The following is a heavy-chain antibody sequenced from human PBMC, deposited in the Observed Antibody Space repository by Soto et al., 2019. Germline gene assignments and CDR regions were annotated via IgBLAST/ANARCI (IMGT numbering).Heavy chain of an antibody. CDR2: IYSGGST. V-gene: IGHV3-53*02. J-gene: IGHJ4*02. Sequence: EVQLVETGGGLIQPGGSLRLSCAASGFTVSSAYMSWVRQAPGKGLEWVSVIYSGGSTYYADSLKSRFTISRDNSKNTLKLQMNSLRAEDTAVYSCARGGFAPFDYWGQGTMVTVSS. CDR3: ARGGFAPFDY. CDR1: GFTVSSAY.